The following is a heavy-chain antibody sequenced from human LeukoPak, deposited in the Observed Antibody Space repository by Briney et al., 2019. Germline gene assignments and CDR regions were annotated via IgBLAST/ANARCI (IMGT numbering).Heavy chain of an antibody. J-gene: IGHJ6*02. V-gene: IGHV4-34*01. CDR3: ARDTYGMDV. CDR1: GFTFSNYA. Sequence: GSLRLSCAASGFTFSNYAMSWVRQPPGKGLEWIGEINHSGSTNYNPSLKSRVTISVDTSKNQFSLKLSSVTAADTAVYYCARDTYGMDVWGQGTTVTVSS. CDR2: INHSGST.